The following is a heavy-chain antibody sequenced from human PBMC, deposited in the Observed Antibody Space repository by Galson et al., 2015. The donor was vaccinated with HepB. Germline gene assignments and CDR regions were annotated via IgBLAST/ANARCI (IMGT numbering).Heavy chain of an antibody. J-gene: IGHJ3*02. Sequence: SLRLSCAVSGFTVSSNYMSWVRQAPGKGLEWVSVIYSGGSTYYADSVKVRFTISRDNSKNTLYLRMNSLSAEDTAVYYCARHQDDFWRGPGTFDIWGQGTVVTVSS. V-gene: IGHV3-66*04. CDR3: ARHQDDFWRGPGTFDI. CDR1: GFTVSSNY. CDR2: IYSGGST. D-gene: IGHD3-3*01.